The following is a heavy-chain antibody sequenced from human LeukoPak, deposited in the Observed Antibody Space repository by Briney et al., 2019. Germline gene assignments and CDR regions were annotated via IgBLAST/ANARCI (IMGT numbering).Heavy chain of an antibody. V-gene: IGHV4-34*01. CDR3: ARGGALLWFGELQGGMDV. J-gene: IGHJ6*02. D-gene: IGHD3-10*01. CDR2: INHSGST. Sequence: SETPSLTCAVYGGSFSGYYWSWIRQPPGKGLEWIGEINHSGSTNYNPSLKSRVTISVDTSKNQFSLKLSSVTAADTAVYYCARGGALLWFGELQGGMDVRGQGTTVTVSS. CDR1: GGSFSGYY.